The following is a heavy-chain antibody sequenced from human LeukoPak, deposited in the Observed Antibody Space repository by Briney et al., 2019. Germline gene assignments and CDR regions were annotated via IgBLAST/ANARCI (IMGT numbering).Heavy chain of an antibody. CDR3: ARESYSSSTSGLHY. J-gene: IGHJ4*02. Sequence: SETLSLTCTVSGGSISNYYWSWIRQAAGKGLEWIGRIYGSGNTNYNPSLKSRVTMSIDRSKNQFSLKLSSATAADTAVYYSARESYSSSTSGLHYWGQGTLVTVSS. CDR1: GGSISNYY. V-gene: IGHV4-4*07. D-gene: IGHD6-6*01. CDR2: IYGSGNT.